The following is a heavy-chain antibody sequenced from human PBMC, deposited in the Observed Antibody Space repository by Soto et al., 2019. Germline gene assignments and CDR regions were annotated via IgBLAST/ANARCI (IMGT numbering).Heavy chain of an antibody. V-gene: IGHV1-69*01. CDR2: IIPIFGTP. CDR1: GGTFSRLA. CDR3: ARGWGEDSSDYFSAY. J-gene: IGHJ4*02. D-gene: IGHD3-22*01. Sequence: QVQLVQSGAEVRKTGSSVKVSCKASGGTFSRLAISWVRQAPGQGLEWMGGIIPIFGTPNHAQKFQGRLTITADEATSTVHMELSSLRSEDTAIYYCARGWGEDSSDYFSAYWGQGTLVIVSS.